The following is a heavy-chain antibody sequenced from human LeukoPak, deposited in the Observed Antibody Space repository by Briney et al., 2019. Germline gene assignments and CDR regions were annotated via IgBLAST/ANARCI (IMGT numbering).Heavy chain of an antibody. J-gene: IGHJ6*02. Sequence: ASVKVSCKASGYTFTSYDINWVRQAPGQGLEWMGWISAYNGNTNYAQKLQGRVTMTTDTSTSTAYMELRSLRSDDTAVYYCASWSAADGMDVWGQGTTVTVSS. CDR2: ISAYNGNT. CDR1: GYTFTSYD. CDR3: ASWSAADGMDV. V-gene: IGHV1-18*01.